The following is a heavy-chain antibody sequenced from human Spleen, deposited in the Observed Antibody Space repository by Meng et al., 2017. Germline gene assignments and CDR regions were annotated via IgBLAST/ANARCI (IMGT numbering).Heavy chain of an antibody. CDR1: GFTFHDYA. J-gene: IGHJ4*02. Sequence: SLKISCAASGFTFHDYAMHWVRQAPGKGLEWVSGISWNSDRIGYADSVKGRFTISRDKAKVYLQMNSLRAEDMALYYCAKGGDSYGQGFGYWGQGTLVTVSS. CDR3: AKGGDSYGQGFGY. D-gene: IGHD5-18*01. V-gene: IGHV3-9*03. CDR2: ISWNSDRI.